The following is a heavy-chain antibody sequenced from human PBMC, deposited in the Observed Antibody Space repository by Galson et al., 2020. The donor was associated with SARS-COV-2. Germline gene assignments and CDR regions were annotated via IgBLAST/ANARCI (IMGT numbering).Heavy chain of an antibody. J-gene: IGHJ6*02. Sequence: GGSLRLSCEASGFNFDIYAMHWVRQSPGKGLEWVSSISYNSGSIGYADSVKGRFTISRDNARKSLYLQMNSLRGEDTALYYCAKDFVPLESTEADIKHYYYYYGMDVWGQGTTVTVSS. CDR2: ISYNSGSI. CDR1: GFNFDIYA. V-gene: IGHV3-9*01. CDR3: AKDFVPLESTEADIKHYYYYYGMDV.